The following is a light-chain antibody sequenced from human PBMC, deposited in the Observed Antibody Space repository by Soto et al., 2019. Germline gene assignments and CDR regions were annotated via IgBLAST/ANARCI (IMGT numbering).Light chain of an antibody. J-gene: IGKJ3*01. CDR3: QHRDRWPPIIT. V-gene: IGKV3-11*01. CDR1: QNVGSY. Sequence: EIVLTQSPATLSFSPGETATLSCRASQNVGSYLAWYQQKPGQPPRLLIYEIFKRATGIPARFSGSGSGTDFTLTISSLEPEDVAIYYCQHRDRWPPIITFGPGTTVDIK. CDR2: EIF.